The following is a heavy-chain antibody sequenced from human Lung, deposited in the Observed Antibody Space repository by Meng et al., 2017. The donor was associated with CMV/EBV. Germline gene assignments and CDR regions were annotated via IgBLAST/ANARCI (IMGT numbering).Heavy chain of an antibody. V-gene: IGHV3-53*01. CDR2: INSGGWT. D-gene: IGHD2-2*01. Sequence: GGSXRLXCVASGFTGSANYMSWVRQAPGKGLEWVSVINSGGWTYYADSVKGRFTISRDNSKNTVYLQLNSLRPEDTAMYYCATRRSGGSVPGWAWGMDVLGQGXTVTVSS. J-gene: IGHJ6*02. CDR1: GFTGSANY. CDR3: ATRRSGGSVPGWAWGMDV.